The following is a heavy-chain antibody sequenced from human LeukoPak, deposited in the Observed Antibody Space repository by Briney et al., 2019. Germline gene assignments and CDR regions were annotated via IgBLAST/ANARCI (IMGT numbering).Heavy chain of an antibody. CDR2: ISGNGGTT. Sequence: QTGGSLRLSCAASGFTFSSYTMSWVRQAPGKGLEWVAAISGNGGTTYYADSVKGRFTISRDHSKNTLYLQMNSLRAEDTAVYYCAKFQEYYYDSSGYWHAFDIWGQGTMVTVSS. CDR3: AKFQEYYYDSSGYWHAFDI. CDR1: GFTFSSYT. J-gene: IGHJ3*02. D-gene: IGHD3-22*01. V-gene: IGHV3-23*01.